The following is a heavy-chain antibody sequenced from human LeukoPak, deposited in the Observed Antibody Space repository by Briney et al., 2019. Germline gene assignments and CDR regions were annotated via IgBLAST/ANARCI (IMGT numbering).Heavy chain of an antibody. V-gene: IGHV3-23*01. Sequence: GGSLRLSCAATGFTFSSYAMTWVRQAPGKGLEWVSGISGSGDTTYYADSVKGRFTISRDNSKNTLCLQMNSLRAEDTAIYYCAKDRIAAAGTVDYWGQGTLVTVSS. D-gene: IGHD6-13*01. J-gene: IGHJ4*02. CDR1: GFTFSSYA. CDR2: ISGSGDTT. CDR3: AKDRIAAAGTVDY.